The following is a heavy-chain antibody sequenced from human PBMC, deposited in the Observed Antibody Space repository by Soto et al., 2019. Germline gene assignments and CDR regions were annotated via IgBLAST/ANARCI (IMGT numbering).Heavy chain of an antibody. CDR1: GYTLTELS. J-gene: IGHJ4*02. CDR3: ATTRLWAYYFDY. D-gene: IGHD1-26*01. CDR2: FDPEDGET. Sequence: GASVKVSCKVSGYTLTELSMHWVRQAPGKGLEWMGGFDPEDGETIYARKFQGRVTMTEDTSTDTAYMELSSLRSEDTAVYYCATTRLWAYYFDYWGQGTLVTVSS. V-gene: IGHV1-24*01.